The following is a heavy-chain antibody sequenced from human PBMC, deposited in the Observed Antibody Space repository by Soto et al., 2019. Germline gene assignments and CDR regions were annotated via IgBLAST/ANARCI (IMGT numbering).Heavy chain of an antibody. V-gene: IGHV2-70*01. Sequence: SGPTLVNPTQTLKLTCTFSGFSLSTSGMCVSWIRQPPGKAPEWLALIDWDDDKYYSTSLRTRLTISKDTSKNQVVLTMTNMDPVDTATYYCARIGRTRPLSVAGTLDYYYYGMDVWGQGTTVTVSS. D-gene: IGHD6-19*01. CDR3: ARIGRTRPLSVAGTLDYYYYGMDV. CDR2: IDWDDDK. CDR1: GFSLSTSGMC. J-gene: IGHJ6*02.